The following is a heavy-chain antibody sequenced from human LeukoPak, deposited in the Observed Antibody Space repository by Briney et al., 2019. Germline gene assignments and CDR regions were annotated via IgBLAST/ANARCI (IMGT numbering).Heavy chain of an antibody. D-gene: IGHD3-3*01. Sequence: GGSLRLSCAASGFTFSSYWMSWVCQAPGKGLEWVANIKQDGSEKYYVDSVKGRFTISRDNAKNSLYLQMNSLRAEDTAVYYCARLGWSGIDYYYYMDVWGKGTTVTVSS. CDR3: ARLGWSGIDYYYYMDV. J-gene: IGHJ6*03. CDR2: IKQDGSEK. V-gene: IGHV3-7*01. CDR1: GFTFSSYW.